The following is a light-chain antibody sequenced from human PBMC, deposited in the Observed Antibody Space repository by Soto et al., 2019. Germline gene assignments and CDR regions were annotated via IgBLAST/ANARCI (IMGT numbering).Light chain of an antibody. CDR3: QQYRSWPRT. V-gene: IGKV3-15*01. CDR1: ESVAGH. J-gene: IGKJ1*01. Sequence: EILMTQSPATLSVSPGERATLSCRASESVAGHLAWYQQKPGQAPRLLIHGSSIRATGIPVRFSGSGSGTEFTPTISSLQSEDFAVYYCQQYRSWPRTVGQGTKVDIK. CDR2: GSS.